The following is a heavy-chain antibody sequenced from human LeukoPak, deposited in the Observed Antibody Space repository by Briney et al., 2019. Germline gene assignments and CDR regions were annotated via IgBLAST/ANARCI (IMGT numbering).Heavy chain of an antibody. CDR3: ARQTGSGLFILP. CDR2: IYYSGST. J-gene: IGHJ4*02. CDR1: GGSISNSSSY. Sequence: SETPSLTCTVSGGSISNSSSYWGWIRQPPGKGLEWIGSIYYSGSTYYNPSLKSRVTISVDTSKNQFSLKLSSVTAADTAVYYCARQTGSGLFILPGGQGTLVTVSS. V-gene: IGHV4-39*01. D-gene: IGHD3/OR15-3a*01.